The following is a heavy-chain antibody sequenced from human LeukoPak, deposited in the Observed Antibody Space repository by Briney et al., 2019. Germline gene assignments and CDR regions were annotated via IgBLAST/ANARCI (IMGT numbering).Heavy chain of an antibody. V-gene: IGHV4-39*07. CDR1: GGSISSSSYY. Sequence: SETLSLTCTVSGGSISSSSYYWGWIRQPPGKGLEWIGSIYYSGSTYYNPSLKSRVTISVDTSKNQFSLKLSSVTAADTAVYYCARDRVGYGEGLDYWGQGTLVTVSS. D-gene: IGHD4-17*01. CDR3: ARDRVGYGEGLDY. J-gene: IGHJ4*02. CDR2: IYYSGST.